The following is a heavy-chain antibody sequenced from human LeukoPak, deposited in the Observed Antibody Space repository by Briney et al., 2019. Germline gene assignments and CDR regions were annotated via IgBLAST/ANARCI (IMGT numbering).Heavy chain of an antibody. CDR1: GGSFSGYY. CDR2: INHSGST. Sequence: SETLSLTCAVYGGSFSGYYWSWIRQPPGKGLEWIGEINHSGSTNYNPSLKSRVTISLDTSKNQFSLKLSSVTAADTAVYYCARGSGDYTTTGTYYFDYWGQGTLVTVSS. D-gene: IGHD2-21*02. V-gene: IGHV4-34*01. CDR3: ARGSGDYTTTGTYYFDY. J-gene: IGHJ4*02.